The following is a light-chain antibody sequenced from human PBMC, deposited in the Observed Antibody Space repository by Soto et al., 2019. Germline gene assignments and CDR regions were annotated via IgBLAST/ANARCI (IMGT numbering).Light chain of an antibody. J-gene: IGKJ5*01. CDR2: AAS. V-gene: IGKV1-39*01. Sequence: DIQMTQSPSSLSASVGDRVTITCRSSETISSYLNWYQQKPGKAHNLLIYAASSLHSEVPSRFSGSGSGTDFTLTISSLQPEDFATYYCQQSYRVPITFGQGTRLEIK. CDR3: QQSYRVPIT. CDR1: ETISSY.